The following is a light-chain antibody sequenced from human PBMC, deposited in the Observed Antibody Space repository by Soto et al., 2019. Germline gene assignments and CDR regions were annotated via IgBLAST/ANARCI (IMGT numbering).Light chain of an antibody. CDR1: SSDVGGYNS. CDR2: DVT. Sequence: QSALAQPRSVSGSPGQSVTISCSGTSSDVGGYNSVSWCQQFPGKAPKLMIYDVTKRPSGVPDRFSGSKSGNTASLTISGLQAEDEADYYCCSYAASYTLVFGGGTKLTVL. V-gene: IGLV2-11*01. CDR3: CSYAASYTLV. J-gene: IGLJ2*01.